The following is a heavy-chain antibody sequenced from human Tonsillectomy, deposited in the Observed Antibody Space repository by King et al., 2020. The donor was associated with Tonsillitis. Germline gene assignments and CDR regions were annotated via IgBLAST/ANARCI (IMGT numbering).Heavy chain of an antibody. D-gene: IGHD3-10*01. CDR1: GFTFSSYA. V-gene: IGHV3-30-3*01. J-gene: IGHJ4*02. CDR2: ISYDGSNK. CDR3: ARDREPLMVRGVIGFDY. Sequence: QVQLVESGGGVVQPGRSLRLSCAASGFTFSSYAMHWVRQAPGKGLEWAAVISYDGSNKYYADSVKGRFTISRDNSKNTLYLQMNSLRPEDTAVYYCARDREPLMVRGVIGFDYWGQGTLVTVSS.